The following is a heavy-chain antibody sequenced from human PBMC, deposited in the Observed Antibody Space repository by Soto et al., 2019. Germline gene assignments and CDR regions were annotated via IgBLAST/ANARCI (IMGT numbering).Heavy chain of an antibody. V-gene: IGHV3-30*18. J-gene: IGHJ4*02. CDR3: AKTTTYYDILTGYYNSYFDY. CDR1: GFTFSSYG. Sequence: QVQLVESGGGVVQPGRSLRLSCAASGFTFSSYGMHWVRQAPGKGLEWVAVISYDGSNKYYADSVKGRFTISRDNSKNALYLQMNSLRAEDTAVYYCAKTTTYYDILTGYYNSYFDYWGQGTLVTVSS. CDR2: ISYDGSNK. D-gene: IGHD3-9*01.